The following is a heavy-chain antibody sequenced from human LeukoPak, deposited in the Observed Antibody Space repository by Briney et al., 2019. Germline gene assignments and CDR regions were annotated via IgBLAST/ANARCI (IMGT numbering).Heavy chain of an antibody. J-gene: IGHJ4*02. CDR1: GFTFSSYW. Sequence: GGSLRLSCAASGFTFSSYWMHWVRQAPGKGLVWVSRINSDGSSTSYADSVKGRFTISRDNAKNTLYLQMNSLRTEDTAVYYCAKDLFYYDKGGFDYWGQGTLVTVSS. D-gene: IGHD3-22*01. CDR2: INSDGSST. V-gene: IGHV3-74*01. CDR3: AKDLFYYDKGGFDY.